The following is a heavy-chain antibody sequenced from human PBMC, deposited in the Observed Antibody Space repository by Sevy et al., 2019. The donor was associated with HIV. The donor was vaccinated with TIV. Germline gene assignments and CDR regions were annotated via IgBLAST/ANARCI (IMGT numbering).Heavy chain of an antibody. D-gene: IGHD3-3*01. V-gene: IGHV3-30*04. CDR2: ISYDGSNK. CDR1: GFTFSNYA. CDR3: ARWYYDFWSGYYRDYYGMDV. J-gene: IGHJ6*02. Sequence: GGSLRLSCAASGFTFSNYAMHWVRQAPGKGLEWVAVISYDGSNKYYADSVKGRFTISRDNSKNTLYLQMNSLRAEDTAVYYCARWYYDFWSGYYRDYYGMDVWGQGTTVTVSS.